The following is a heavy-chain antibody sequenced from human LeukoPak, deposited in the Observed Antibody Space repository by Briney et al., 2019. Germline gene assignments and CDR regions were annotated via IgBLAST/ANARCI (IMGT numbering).Heavy chain of an antibody. V-gene: IGHV4-31*03. CDR2: IYYSGST. J-gene: IGHJ4*02. Sequence: SETLSLTCTVSGGSISSGGYYWSWIRQHPGKGLEWIGYIYYSGSTYYNPSLKSRVTISVDTSKNQFSLKLSSVTAADTAVYYCASQTSQDSSGYTFDYWGQGTPVTVCS. CDR3: ASQTSQDSSGYTFDY. D-gene: IGHD3-22*01. CDR1: GGSISSGGYY.